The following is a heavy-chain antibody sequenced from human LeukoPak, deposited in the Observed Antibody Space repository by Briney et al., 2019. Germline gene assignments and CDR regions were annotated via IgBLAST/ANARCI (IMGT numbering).Heavy chain of an antibody. J-gene: IGHJ3*02. CDR1: GGSISSYY. D-gene: IGHD3-16*02. Sequence: SETLSLTCTVSGGSISSYYWSWIRQPPGKGLEWIGYIYYSGSTNYNPSLKGRVTISVDTSKNQFSLKLSSVTAADTAVYYCARVHYDYVWGSYRYPYRDAFDIWGQETMVTVSS. CDR2: IYYSGST. CDR3: ARVHYDYVWGSYRYPYRDAFDI. V-gene: IGHV4-59*01.